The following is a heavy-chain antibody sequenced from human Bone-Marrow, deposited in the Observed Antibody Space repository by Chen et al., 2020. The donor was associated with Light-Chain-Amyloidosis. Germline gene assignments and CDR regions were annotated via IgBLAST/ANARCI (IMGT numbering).Heavy chain of an antibody. CDR1: GSTCFSTW. CDR2: IKPKSDGETT. CDR3: AIDDYYDKSGTRDSDFFDY. V-gene: IGHV3-15*01. D-gene: IGHD3-22*01. J-gene: IGHJ4*02. Sequence: EEQLVESGGDLAKPGGSLSRSCATSGSTCFSTWMSCVRPAPGKGLEWVARIKPKSDGETTDYAAPVKGRFTISRDDSKNMLYLQMNSLKVEDIAVYYCAIDDYYDKSGTRDSDFFDYWGQGTLVSVSS.